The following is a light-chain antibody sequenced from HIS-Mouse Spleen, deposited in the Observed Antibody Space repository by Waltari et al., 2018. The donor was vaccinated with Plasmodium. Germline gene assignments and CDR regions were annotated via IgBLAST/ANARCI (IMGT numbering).Light chain of an antibody. Sequence: QSVLTQPPPASGTPGQRVTISCSGSSSNIGSNYVYWYQQLPGTAPKLLSYRNNQRPSGVPDRFSGSKSGTSASLAISGLRSEDEADYYCAAWDDSLSGRVFGGGTKLTVL. CDR1: SSNIGSNY. J-gene: IGLJ3*02. CDR3: AAWDDSLSGRV. CDR2: RNN. V-gene: IGLV1-47*01.